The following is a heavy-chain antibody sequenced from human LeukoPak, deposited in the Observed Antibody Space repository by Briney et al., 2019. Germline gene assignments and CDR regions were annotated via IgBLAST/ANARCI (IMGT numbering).Heavy chain of an antibody. CDR1: GFTFSSYA. J-gene: IGHJ4*02. D-gene: IGHD3-3*01. CDR2: ISGSGGST. Sequence: QPGGSLRLSRAASGFTFSSYAMSWVRQAPGKGLEWVSAISGSGGSTYYADSVKGRFTISRDNSKNTLYLQMNSLRAEDTAVYYCAKDSGTYYDFWSGYYTFDYWGQGTLVTVSS. CDR3: AKDSGTYYDFWSGYYTFDY. V-gene: IGHV3-23*01.